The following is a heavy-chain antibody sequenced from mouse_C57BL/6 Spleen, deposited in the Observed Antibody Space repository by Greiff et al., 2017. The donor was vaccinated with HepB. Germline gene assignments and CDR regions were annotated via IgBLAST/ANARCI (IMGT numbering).Heavy chain of an antibody. CDR3: ARVGGYYAMDY. Sequence: VQLQQSGAELARPGASVKLSCKASGYTFTSYGISWVKQRTGQGLEWIGEIYPRSGNTYYNEKFKGKATLTADKSSSTAYMELRSLTSEDSAVYFCARVGGYYAMDYWGQGTSVTVSS. V-gene: IGHV1-81*01. CDR2: IYPRSGNT. J-gene: IGHJ4*01. CDR1: GYTFTSYG.